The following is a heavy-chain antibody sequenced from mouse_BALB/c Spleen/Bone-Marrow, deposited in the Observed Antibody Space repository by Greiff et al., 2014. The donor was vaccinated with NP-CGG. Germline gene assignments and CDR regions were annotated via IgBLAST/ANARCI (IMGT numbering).Heavy chain of an antibody. CDR3: ARYYYGFLDY. D-gene: IGHD1-2*01. CDR1: GFSLTSYG. CDR2: IWVGGST. V-gene: IGHV2-9*02. Sequence: VKLMESGPGLVAPSQSLSITCTVSGFSLTSYGVHWVRQPPGKGLEWLGVIWVGGSTNYNSALMSRLSISKDNSKSQVFLKMNSLQTDDTAMYYCARYYYGFLDYWGQGTTLTVSS. J-gene: IGHJ2*01.